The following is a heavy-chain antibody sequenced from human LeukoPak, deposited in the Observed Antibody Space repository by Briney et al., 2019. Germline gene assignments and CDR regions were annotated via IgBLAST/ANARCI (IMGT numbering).Heavy chain of an antibody. CDR2: TYYRSTWYN. Sequence: SLTLSLTCAISGDSVSSNSVTWNWIRQSPSRGLEWLGRTYYRSTWYNDYAVSVRGRITVNPDTSKNQFSLHLNSVTPEDTAVYYCARRLTQYDCFDPWGQGILVTVSS. CDR1: GDSVSSNSVT. CDR3: ARRLTQYDCFDP. J-gene: IGHJ5*02. D-gene: IGHD2-2*01. V-gene: IGHV6-1*01.